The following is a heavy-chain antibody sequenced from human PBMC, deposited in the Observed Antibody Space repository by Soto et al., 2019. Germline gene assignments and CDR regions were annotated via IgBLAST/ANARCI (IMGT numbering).Heavy chain of an antibody. CDR1: GFTFSSYA. V-gene: IGHV3-23*01. J-gene: IGHJ4*02. CDR2: ISGSGGST. Sequence: EVQLLESGGGLVQPGGSLRLSCAASGFTFSSYAMSWVHQAPGKGLEWVSAISGSGGSTYYADSVKGRFTISRDNSKNTLYLQMNSLRAEDTAVYYCASIYGSGSYATYHYFDYWGQGTLVTVSS. CDR3: ASIYGSGSYATYHYFDY. D-gene: IGHD3-10*01.